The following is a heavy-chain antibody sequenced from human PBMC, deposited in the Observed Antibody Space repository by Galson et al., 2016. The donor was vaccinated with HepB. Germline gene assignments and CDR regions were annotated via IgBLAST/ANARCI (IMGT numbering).Heavy chain of an antibody. D-gene: IGHD3-22*01. J-gene: IGHJ3*02. CDR2: FGWRSGSI. CDR1: GFTLDHYA. CDR3: AKDSGAYYYDSSGYRRNAFDI. V-gene: IGHV3-9*01. Sequence: SLRLSCAATGFTLDHYAMHWVRQAPGKGLEWVSGFGWRSGSIGYADSVTGRFIISRDNAKNSLYLQMNSLRAGDTALYYCAKDSGAYYYDSSGYRRNAFDIWGQGTMVTVSS.